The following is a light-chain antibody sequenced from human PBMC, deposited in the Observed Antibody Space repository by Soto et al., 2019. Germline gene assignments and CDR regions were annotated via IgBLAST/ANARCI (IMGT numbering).Light chain of an antibody. CDR3: QQYNNWPAIT. V-gene: IGKV3D-15*01. Sequence: EIVLTQSPATLSLSPGERATLSCRASQSVSSYLAWYQQKPGQAPRLLIYGVSTRATGIPARFSGSGSGTEFTLTISSLQSEDFAVYYCQQYNNWPAITFGQGTRLEIK. CDR1: QSVSSY. CDR2: GVS. J-gene: IGKJ5*01.